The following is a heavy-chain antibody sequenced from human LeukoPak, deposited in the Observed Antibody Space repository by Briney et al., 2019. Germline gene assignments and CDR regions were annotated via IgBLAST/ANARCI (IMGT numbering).Heavy chain of an antibody. Sequence: SETLSLTCTVSGGSISSHHWSWIRQPPGKGLEWIGYIYYSGSTNYNPSLKSRVTISVDTSKNQFSLKLSSVTAADTAVYYCARETYCSSTSCYIEGPHWFDPWGQGTLVTVSS. CDR1: GGSISSHH. J-gene: IGHJ5*02. V-gene: IGHV4-59*11. D-gene: IGHD2-2*02. CDR2: IYYSGST. CDR3: ARETYCSSTSCYIEGPHWFDP.